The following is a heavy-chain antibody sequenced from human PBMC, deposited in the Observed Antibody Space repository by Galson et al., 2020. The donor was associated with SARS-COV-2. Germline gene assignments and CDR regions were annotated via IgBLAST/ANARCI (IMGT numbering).Heavy chain of an antibody. CDR3: ARILVGGAAGTGYYYYYGMDV. Sequence: SGPTLVKPTQTLTLTCTFSGFSLSTSGMCVSWIRQPPGKALEWLALIDWDDDKYYSTSLKTRLTISKDTSKNQVVLTMTNMDPVDTATYYCARILVGGAAGTGYYYYYGMDVWGQGTTVTVSS. D-gene: IGHD6-13*01. V-gene: IGHV2-70*01. CDR1: GFSLSTSGMC. CDR2: IDWDDDK. J-gene: IGHJ6*02.